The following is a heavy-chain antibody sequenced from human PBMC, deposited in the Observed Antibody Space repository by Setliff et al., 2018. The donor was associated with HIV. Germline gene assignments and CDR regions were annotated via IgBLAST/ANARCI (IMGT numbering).Heavy chain of an antibody. CDR1: GYTFTGYY. Sequence: ASVKVSCKASGYTFTGYYMHWVRQAPGQGLEWMGWINPNSGGTNYAQKFQGRVTMTRNTSISTAYMELSSLRSEDTAMYYCARVLRGSSGWYGYYYMDVWGKGTTVTVSS. J-gene: IGHJ6*03. V-gene: IGHV1-2*02. CDR3: ARVLRGSSGWYGYYYMDV. CDR2: INPNSGGT. D-gene: IGHD6-19*01.